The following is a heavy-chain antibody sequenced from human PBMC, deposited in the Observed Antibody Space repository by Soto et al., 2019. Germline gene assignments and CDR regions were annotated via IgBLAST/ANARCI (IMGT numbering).Heavy chain of an antibody. V-gene: IGHV4-39*01. CDR2: IYYSGST. CDR3: ARHDGPRYCSGGSCLGTPIEY. CDR1: GGSISSSSYY. D-gene: IGHD2-15*01. J-gene: IGHJ4*02. Sequence: SETLSLTCTVSGGSISSSSYYWGWIRQPPGKGLEWIGSIYYSGSTYYNPSLKSRVTISVDTSKNQFSLKLSSVTAADTAVYYCARHDGPRYCSGGSCLGTPIEYWGQGTLVTVSS.